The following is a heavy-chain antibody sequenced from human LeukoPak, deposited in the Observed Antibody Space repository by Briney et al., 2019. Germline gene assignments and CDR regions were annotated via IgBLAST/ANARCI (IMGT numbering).Heavy chain of an antibody. J-gene: IGHJ5*02. CDR3: ASLHPRIAAAAKSSVVNWFDP. D-gene: IGHD6-13*01. V-gene: IGHV4-38-2*02. CDR1: DYYISSGYD. CDR2: IYHSGST. Sequence: SETLSLTFTVSDYYISSGYDWGWIRQPPGKGLEWIGSIYHSGSTYYNPSLKSRGTISVDTSKNQFSLKLSSVTAADTAVYYCASLHPRIAAAAKSSVVNWFDPWGQRTLVTVSS.